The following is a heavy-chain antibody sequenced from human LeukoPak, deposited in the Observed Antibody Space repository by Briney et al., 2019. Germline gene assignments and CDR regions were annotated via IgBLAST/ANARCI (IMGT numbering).Heavy chain of an antibody. J-gene: IGHJ4*02. D-gene: IGHD3-3*01. V-gene: IGHV4-34*01. CDR2: INHSGST. CDR1: GGSFGGYY. CDR3: ARYDFWSVFIY. Sequence: PSETLSLTCAVYGGSFGGYYWSWIRQPPGKGLEWIGEINHSGSTNYNPSLKSRVTISVDTSKNQFSLKLSSVTAADTAVYYCARYDFWSVFIYWGQGTLVTVSS.